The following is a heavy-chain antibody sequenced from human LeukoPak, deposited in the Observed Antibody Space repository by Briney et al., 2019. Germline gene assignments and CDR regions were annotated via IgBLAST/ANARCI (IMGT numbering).Heavy chain of an antibody. Sequence: GGSLGLSCAASGFTFSSYGMHWVRQAPGKGLKWVAFIRYDGSNKYYGDSVKGRFTISRDNSKNTLDLQMNSLRAEDTAVYYCAKQASRAAVAAKYYFDYWGQGTLVTVSS. V-gene: IGHV3-30*02. CDR3: AKQASRAAVAAKYYFDY. J-gene: IGHJ4*02. CDR2: IRYDGSNK. CDR1: GFTFSSYG. D-gene: IGHD6-19*01.